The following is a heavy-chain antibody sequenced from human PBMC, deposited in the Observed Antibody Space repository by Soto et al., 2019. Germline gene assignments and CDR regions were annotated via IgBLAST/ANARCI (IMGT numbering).Heavy chain of an antibody. CDR1: GFSLSSPAVG. D-gene: IGHD3-16*02. CDR3: AKGRGLVIEY. V-gene: IGHV2-5*02. CDR2: IYWDDDK. J-gene: IGHJ4*02. Sequence: QITLKESGPTLVKPTQTLTLTCTFSGFSLSSPAVGVNWIRQPPGKALEWLALIYWDDDKQYSPSLRSRLTHTQDTPQNQVVLTMTNIDPVDTAPNYWAKGRGLVIEYWGQGTLVTVSS.